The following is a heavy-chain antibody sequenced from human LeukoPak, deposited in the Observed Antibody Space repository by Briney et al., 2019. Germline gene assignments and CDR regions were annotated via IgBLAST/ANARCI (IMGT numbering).Heavy chain of an antibody. D-gene: IGHD3-22*01. CDR1: GGSISSSSYY. Sequence: SETLSLTCTVSGGSISSSSYYWGWIRQSPGKGLEWIGSIYYTGTSYYNPSLKSRVTISVDTSKNQFSLRLSSVTAADTAVYYCARHRAYYYDGLDYWGQGTLVTVSS. J-gene: IGHJ4*02. CDR3: ARHRAYYYDGLDY. CDR2: IYYTGTS. V-gene: IGHV4-39*01.